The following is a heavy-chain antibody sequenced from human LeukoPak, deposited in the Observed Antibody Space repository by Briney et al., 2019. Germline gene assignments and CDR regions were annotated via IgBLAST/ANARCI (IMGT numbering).Heavy chain of an antibody. V-gene: IGHV1-46*01. D-gene: IGHD3-10*01. J-gene: IGHJ2*01. Sequence: ASVKVSCKASGYTFTSYYMHWVRQAPGQGLEWMGIINPSGGSTSYAQKSQGRVTMTRDMSTSTVYMGLSSLRSEDTAVYYCARDRELAPYWYFDLWGRGTLVTVSS. CDR1: GYTFTSYY. CDR2: INPSGGST. CDR3: ARDRELAPYWYFDL.